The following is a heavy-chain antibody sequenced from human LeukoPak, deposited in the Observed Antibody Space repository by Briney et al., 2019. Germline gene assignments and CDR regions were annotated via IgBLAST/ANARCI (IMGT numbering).Heavy chain of an antibody. CDR3: ARVESIAARPYFDY. CDR1: GGSISSYY. J-gene: IGHJ4*02. CDR2: IYTSGST. D-gene: IGHD6-6*01. V-gene: IGHV4-4*07. Sequence: PSETLSLTCTVSGGSISSYYWSWIRQPAGKGLEWIGRIYTSGSTNYNPSLKSRVTMSVDTSKNQFSLKLSSVTAADTAVYYCARVESIAARPYFDYWGQGTLVTVSS.